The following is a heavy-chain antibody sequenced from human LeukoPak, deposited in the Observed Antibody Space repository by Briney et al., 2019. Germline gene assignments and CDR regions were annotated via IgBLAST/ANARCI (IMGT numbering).Heavy chain of an antibody. D-gene: IGHD6-13*01. CDR3: AKGSRWYWFDP. J-gene: IGHJ5*02. Sequence: GAPLRLSCAASGFTFSSYAMSWVRQAPGKGLEWVSTISDSGGSTYYADSVKGQFTISRDTSKNTLYLQMNSLRADDTAVYYCAKGSRWYWFDPWGQGTLVTVSS. CDR2: ISDSGGST. CDR1: GFTFSSYA. V-gene: IGHV3-23*01.